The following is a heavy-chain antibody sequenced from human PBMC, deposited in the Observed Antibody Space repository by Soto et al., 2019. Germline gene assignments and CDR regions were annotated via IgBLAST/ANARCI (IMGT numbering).Heavy chain of an antibody. CDR2: IYYSGST. Sequence: QVQLQESGPGLVKPSQTLSLTCPVSGGSIRSGGYYWSWSRQHPGKGLEWIGYIYYSGSTYYNPSLRSRVTISVDTSNNQYSLKLSSVTASDTAVYYCVRGGGYDRSGYMDYWGQGSLVTVAS. D-gene: IGHD3-22*01. CDR1: GGSIRSGGYY. CDR3: VRGGGYDRSGYMDY. V-gene: IGHV4-31*03. J-gene: IGHJ4*02.